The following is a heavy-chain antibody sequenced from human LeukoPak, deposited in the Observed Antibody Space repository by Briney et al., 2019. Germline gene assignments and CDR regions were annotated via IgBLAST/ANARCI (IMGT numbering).Heavy chain of an antibody. CDR3: ARGPERRLSYDSSGDYYYYGMDV. D-gene: IGHD3-22*01. CDR1: GGSFTGYY. V-gene: IGHV4-34*01. Sequence: SETLSLTCGVSGGSFTGYYWSWIRQPPGKGLEWIGEINHSGSTNYNPSLKSRVTISVDTSKNQFSLRLSSVTAADTAVYYCARGPERRLSYDSSGDYYYYGMDVWGQGTTVTVSS. CDR2: INHSGST. J-gene: IGHJ6*02.